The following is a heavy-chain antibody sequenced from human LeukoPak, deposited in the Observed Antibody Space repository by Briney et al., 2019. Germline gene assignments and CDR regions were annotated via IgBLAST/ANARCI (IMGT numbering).Heavy chain of an antibody. D-gene: IGHD3-22*01. V-gene: IGHV4-31*03. CDR1: GGSISSGGYY. CDR2: IYYSGST. Sequence: PSETLSLTCTVSGGSISSGGYYWSWLRQPPGKGLEWIGYIYYSGSTYYNPSLKSRVTISVDTSKNQFSLKLSSVTAADTAVYYCARDCSSGYYPDWYFDLWGRGTLVTVSS. J-gene: IGHJ2*01. CDR3: ARDCSSGYYPDWYFDL.